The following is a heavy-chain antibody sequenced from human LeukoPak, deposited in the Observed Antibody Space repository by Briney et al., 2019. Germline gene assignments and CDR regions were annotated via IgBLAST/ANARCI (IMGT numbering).Heavy chain of an antibody. V-gene: IGHV1-46*01. CDR1: GYTFTSYY. CDR2: ITPSGGST. D-gene: IGHD1-26*01. CDR3: ARVVGAHDAFDI. J-gene: IGHJ3*02. Sequence: ASVKVSCKASGYTFTSYYMHWVRQAPGQGLEWMGIITPSGGSTSYAQKFQGRVTMTRDTSTSTVYMELSSLRSEDTAVYYCARVVGAHDAFDIWGQGTMVTVSS.